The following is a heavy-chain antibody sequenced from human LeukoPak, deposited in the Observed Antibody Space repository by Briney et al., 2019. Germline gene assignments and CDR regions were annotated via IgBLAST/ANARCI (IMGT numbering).Heavy chain of an antibody. J-gene: IGHJ4*02. CDR1: GFMFNNYG. CDR2: ISGSGDST. Sequence: GGSLRLSCAASGFMFNNYGMNWVRQAPGKGLEWVSGISGSGDSTYYADSVKGRFTISRDNSKNTLYLQMNSLRAEDTAVYYCAKLYVWGSYRPCYFDYWGQGTLVTVSS. CDR3: AKLYVWGSYRPCYFDY. V-gene: IGHV3-23*01. D-gene: IGHD3-16*02.